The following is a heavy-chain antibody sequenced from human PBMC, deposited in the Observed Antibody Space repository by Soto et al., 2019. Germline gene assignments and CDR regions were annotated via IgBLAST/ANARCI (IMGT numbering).Heavy chain of an antibody. V-gene: IGHV5-51*01. J-gene: IGHJ3*02. D-gene: IGHD2-15*01. CDR1: GYSFTSYW. CDR3: ARRFCRAGSCYSAFDI. CDR2: IYPGDSDT. Sequence: LNISCKGSGYSFTSYWIGWVRQMPGKGLEWMGIIYPGDSDTTYSPSFQGQVTISADKSISTAYLQWSSLEAPDTAMYYCARRFCRAGSCYSAFDIWGQGTMVTVSS.